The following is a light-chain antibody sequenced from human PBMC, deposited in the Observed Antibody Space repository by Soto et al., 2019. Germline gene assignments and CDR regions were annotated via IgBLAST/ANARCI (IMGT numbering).Light chain of an antibody. CDR2: DAS. CDR1: QSVSNY. Sequence: IVLTQSPATLSLSPGERATLSCRASQSVSNYLGWYQQKPDQAPRLLIYDASNRATGIPARFSGSGSGTDFTLTISSLEPEDFAVYYCQQRSSWPLLTFGGGTKVEIK. V-gene: IGKV3-11*01. CDR3: QQRSSWPLLT. J-gene: IGKJ4*01.